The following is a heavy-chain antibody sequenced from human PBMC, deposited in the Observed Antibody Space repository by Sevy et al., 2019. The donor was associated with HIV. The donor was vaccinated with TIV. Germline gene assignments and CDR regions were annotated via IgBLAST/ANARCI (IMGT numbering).Heavy chain of an antibody. J-gene: IGHJ2*01. CDR3: ARGKYYYGSGSYNRWYFDL. Sequence: GGSLRLSCAASGFAFSSYSMNWVRQAPGKGLEWVSYISSSSSTIYYADSVKGRFTISRDNAKNSLYLQMNSLRDEDTAVYYCARGKYYYGSGSYNRWYFDLWGRCTLVTVSS. V-gene: IGHV3-48*02. CDR1: GFAFSSYS. CDR2: ISSSSSTI. D-gene: IGHD3-10*01.